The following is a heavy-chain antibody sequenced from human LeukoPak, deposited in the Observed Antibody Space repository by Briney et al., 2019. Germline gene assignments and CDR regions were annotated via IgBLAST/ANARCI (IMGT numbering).Heavy chain of an antibody. CDR3: AKAGNYYDSSGLYYGMDV. V-gene: IGHV3-9*01. Sequence: GGSLRLSCAASGFTFDDYAMHWVRQAPGKGLEWVSGISWNSGSIGYADSVKGRFTISGDNAKNSLYLQMNSLRAEDTALYYCAKAGNYYDSSGLYYGMDVWGQGTTVTVSS. D-gene: IGHD3-22*01. CDR1: GFTFDDYA. J-gene: IGHJ6*02. CDR2: ISWNSGSI.